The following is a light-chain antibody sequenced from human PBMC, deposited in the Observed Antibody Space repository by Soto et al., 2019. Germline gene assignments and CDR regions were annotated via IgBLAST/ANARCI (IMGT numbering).Light chain of an antibody. J-gene: IGLJ3*02. V-gene: IGLV1-40*01. CDR1: SSNIGAGYD. Sequence: QSVLTQPPSVSGAPGQRVTISCTGSSSNIGAGYDVHWYQQLPGTAPKLLIYGNSNRPSGVPDRFSGSKSGTSASLAITGLQAEDEADYYCSSYAGINNWVFGGGTKLTVL. CDR2: GNS. CDR3: SSYAGINNWV.